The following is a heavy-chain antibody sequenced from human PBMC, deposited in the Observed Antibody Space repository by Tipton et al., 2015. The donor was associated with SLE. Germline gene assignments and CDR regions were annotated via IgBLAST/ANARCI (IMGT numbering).Heavy chain of an antibody. Sequence: TLSLTCAVSGGSISSGGYYWSWIRQPPGKGLEWIGEINHSGSTNYNPSLKSRVTISVDTSKNQFSLKLSSVTAADTAVYYCARVGYSSDYWGQGTLVTVSS. V-gene: IGHV4-34*01. CDR1: GGSISSGGYY. CDR2: INHSGST. D-gene: IGHD6-13*01. J-gene: IGHJ4*02. CDR3: ARVGYSSDY.